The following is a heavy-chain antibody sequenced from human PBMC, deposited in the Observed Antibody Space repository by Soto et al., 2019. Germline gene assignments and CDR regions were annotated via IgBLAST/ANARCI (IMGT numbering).Heavy chain of an antibody. CDR2: IWYDGSNK. CDR3: ARGEIGGYSYGSLDY. J-gene: IGHJ4*02. D-gene: IGHD5-18*01. CDR1: GFTFSSYG. Sequence: GGSLRLSCAASGFTFSSYGMHWVRQAPGKGLEWVAVIWYDGSNKYYADSVKGRFTISRDNSKNTLYLQMNSLRAEDTAVYYCARGEIGGYSYGSLDYWGQGTLVTVSS. V-gene: IGHV3-33*01.